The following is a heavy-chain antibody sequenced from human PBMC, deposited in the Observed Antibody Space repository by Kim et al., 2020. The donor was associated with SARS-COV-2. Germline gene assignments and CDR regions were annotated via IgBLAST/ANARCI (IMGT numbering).Heavy chain of an antibody. J-gene: IGHJ4*02. Sequence: YADSVKGRFTISRDNSKNTLYLQMNSLRAEDTAVYYCAKDEGATSYYFDYWGQGTLVTVSS. V-gene: IGHV3-23*01. D-gene: IGHD1-26*01. CDR3: AKDEGATSYYFDY.